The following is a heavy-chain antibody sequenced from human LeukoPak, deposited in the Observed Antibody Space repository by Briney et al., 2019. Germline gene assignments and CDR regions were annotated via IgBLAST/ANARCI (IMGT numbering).Heavy chain of an antibody. V-gene: IGHV4-39*01. CDR3: ARHWVSPAAIGY. CDR1: GGSISSYY. D-gene: IGHD2-2*01. J-gene: IGHJ4*02. CDR2: IYYSGST. Sequence: SETLSLTCTVSGGSISSYYWSWIRQPPGKGLEWIGSIYYSGSTYYNPSLKSRVTISVDTSKNQFSLKLSSVTAADTAVYYCARHWVSPAAIGYWGQGTLVTVSS.